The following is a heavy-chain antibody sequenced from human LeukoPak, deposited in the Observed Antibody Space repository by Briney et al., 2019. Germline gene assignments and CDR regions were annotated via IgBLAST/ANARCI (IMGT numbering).Heavy chain of an antibody. D-gene: IGHD6-13*01. CDR3: ASPSRGYSSSWFTFDY. J-gene: IGHJ4*02. CDR2: IYPGDSDT. CDR1: GYSFTSYW. V-gene: IGHV5-51*01. Sequence: GGSLKISCKGSGYSFTSYWIGWVRQVPGKGLEWMGIIYPGDSDTRYSPSFQGQVTISADKSISTAYLQWSSLKASDTAMYYCASPSRGYSSSWFTFDYWGQGTLVTVSS.